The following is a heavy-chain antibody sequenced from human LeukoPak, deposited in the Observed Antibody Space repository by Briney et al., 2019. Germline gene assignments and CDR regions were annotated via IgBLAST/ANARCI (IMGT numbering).Heavy chain of an antibody. Sequence: ASVKVSCKASGYTFTGYYIHWVRQAPGQGLEWMGWINPNSGGTNYAQKFQGRVTMTRDTSISTAYMELSSLRSEDTAVYYCATHQGGVLLWFGELSNPNYYYYMDVWGKGTTVTVSS. V-gene: IGHV1-2*02. CDR1: GYTFTGYY. CDR2: INPNSGGT. CDR3: ATHQGGVLLWFGELSNPNYYYYMDV. J-gene: IGHJ6*03. D-gene: IGHD3-10*01.